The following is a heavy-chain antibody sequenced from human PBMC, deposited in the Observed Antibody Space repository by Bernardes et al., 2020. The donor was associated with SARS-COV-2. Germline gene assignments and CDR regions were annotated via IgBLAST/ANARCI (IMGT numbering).Heavy chain of an antibody. D-gene: IGHD3-3*01. Sequence: ETLSLTCAVYGGSFSGYYWSWIRQPPGKGLEWIGEINHSGSTNYNPSLKSRVTISVDTSKNQFSLKLSSVTAADTAVYYCARGRGYDFWSGYYTKYYFDYWGQGTLVTVSS. CDR3: ARGRGYDFWSGYYTKYYFDY. CDR2: INHSGST. J-gene: IGHJ4*02. CDR1: GGSFSGYY. V-gene: IGHV4-34*01.